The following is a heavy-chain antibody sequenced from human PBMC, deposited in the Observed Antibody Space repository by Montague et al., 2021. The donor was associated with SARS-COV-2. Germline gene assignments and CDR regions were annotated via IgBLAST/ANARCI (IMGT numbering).Heavy chain of an antibody. CDR3: ARAPTIFGVVITNFDY. CDR1: GGSISSGGYY. Sequence: TLSLTCTVSGGSISSGGYYWSWIRQHPGKGLEWIGYIYYSGSTYYKPSLKSRVTISVDTSKNQFSLKLSSVTAADTAVYYRARAPTIFGVVITNFDYWGQGTLVTVSS. J-gene: IGHJ4*02. V-gene: IGHV4-31*03. D-gene: IGHD3-3*01. CDR2: IYYSGST.